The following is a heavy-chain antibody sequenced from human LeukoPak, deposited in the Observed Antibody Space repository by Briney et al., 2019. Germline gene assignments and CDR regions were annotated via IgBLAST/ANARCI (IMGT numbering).Heavy chain of an antibody. CDR2: IYSGGSP. CDR1: GFTVSSNY. Sequence: GGSLGLSCAASGFTVSSNYMTWVRQAPGKGLEWVSVIYSGGSPYYADSVKGRFTISRDNSKNTLYLQMNSLRAEDTAVYYCASGLPPGIIDYWGQGTLVTVSS. CDR3: ASGLPPGIIDY. V-gene: IGHV3-53*01. D-gene: IGHD1-14*01. J-gene: IGHJ4*02.